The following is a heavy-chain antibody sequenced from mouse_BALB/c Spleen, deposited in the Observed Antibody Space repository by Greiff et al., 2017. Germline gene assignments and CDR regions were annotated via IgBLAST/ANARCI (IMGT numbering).Heavy chain of an antibody. V-gene: IGHV14-3*02. CDR1: GFNIKDTY. J-gene: IGHJ3*01. CDR3: ARGNYGSSYFAY. Sequence: VQLKQSGAELVKPGASVKLSCTASGFNIKDTYMHWVKQRPEQGLEWIGRIDPANGNTKYAPKFQGKATITADTSSNTAYLQLSSLTSEDTAVYYCARGNYGSSYFAYWGQGTLVTVSA. CDR2: IDPANGNT. D-gene: IGHD1-1*01.